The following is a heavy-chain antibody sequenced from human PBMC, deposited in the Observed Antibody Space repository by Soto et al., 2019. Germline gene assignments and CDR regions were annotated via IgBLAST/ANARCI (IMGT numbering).Heavy chain of an antibody. D-gene: IGHD2-2*01. CDR1: GFTFSSYG. CDR2: ISYDGSNK. J-gene: IGHJ6*02. Sequence: QVQLVESGGGVVQPGRSLRLSCAASGFTFSSYGMHWVRQAPGKGLEWVAVISYDGSNKYYADSVKGQFTISRDNSKNTRYLQMNSLRAEDTAVYYCAKDQYQVPPTATYGMDVWGQGTTVTVSS. CDR3: AKDQYQVPPTATYGMDV. V-gene: IGHV3-30*18.